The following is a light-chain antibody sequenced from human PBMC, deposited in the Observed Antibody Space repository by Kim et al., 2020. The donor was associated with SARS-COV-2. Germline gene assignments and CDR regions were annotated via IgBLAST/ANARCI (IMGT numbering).Light chain of an antibody. CDR2: DVS. CDR3: SSYTSSSTWV. CDR1: NSDIGGYNY. J-gene: IGLJ3*02. Sequence: QSALAQPASVSGSPGQSITISCTGTNSDIGGYNYVSWYQQHPGKAPKLMIYDVSNRPSGVSNRFSGSKSGNTASLTISGLQAEDEADYYCSSYTSSSTWVFGGGTKLTDL. V-gene: IGLV2-14*03.